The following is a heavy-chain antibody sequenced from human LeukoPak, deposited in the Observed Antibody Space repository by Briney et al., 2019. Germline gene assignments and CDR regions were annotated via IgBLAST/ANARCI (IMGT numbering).Heavy chain of an antibody. D-gene: IGHD5-18*01. Sequence: GGSLRLSCAASGFTFNTYTMNWVRQAPGKGLEWVSYISGSSGIIDYVDSVRGRFTISRDNAKNSLYLQMNSLRSEDTAVYYCARATRGYSYGLGISYYYYYGMDVWGQGTTVTVSS. CDR2: ISGSSGII. CDR3: ARATRGYSYGLGISYYYYYGMDV. J-gene: IGHJ6*02. V-gene: IGHV3-48*01. CDR1: GFTFNTYT.